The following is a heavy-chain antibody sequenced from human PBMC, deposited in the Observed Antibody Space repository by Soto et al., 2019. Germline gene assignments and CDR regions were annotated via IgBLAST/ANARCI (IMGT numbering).Heavy chain of an antibody. D-gene: IGHD3-10*01. Sequence: ASVKVSCKASGYTFTSYGISWVRQAPGQGLEWMGWISAYNGNTNYAQKLQGRVTMTTDTSTSTAYMELRSLRSDDTAVYYCARGYRGMAPGGSGSLGWLDPWGQGTLVTVSS. CDR1: GYTFTSYG. CDR2: ISAYNGNT. V-gene: IGHV1-18*01. J-gene: IGHJ5*02. CDR3: ARGYRGMAPGGSGSLGWLDP.